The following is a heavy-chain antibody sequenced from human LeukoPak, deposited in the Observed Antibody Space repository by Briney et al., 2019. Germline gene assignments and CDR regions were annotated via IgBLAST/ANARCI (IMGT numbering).Heavy chain of an antibody. CDR1: GGSISSGDYY. CDR3: AREWWYYDSSGHYYYYGMDV. V-gene: IGHV4-30-4*01. Sequence: PSETLSLTCTVSGGSISSGDYYWSWIRQPPGKGLEWIGYIYYSASTYYNPSLKSRVTISVDTSKNQFSLKLSSVTAADTSVYYCAREWWYYDSSGHYYYYGMDVWGQGTTVTVSS. J-gene: IGHJ6*02. CDR2: IYYSAST. D-gene: IGHD3-22*01.